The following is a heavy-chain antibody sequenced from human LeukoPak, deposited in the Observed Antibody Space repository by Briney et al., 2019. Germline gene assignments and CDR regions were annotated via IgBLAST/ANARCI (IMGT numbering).Heavy chain of an antibody. Sequence: GGSLRLSCEASGFTFSRYWMHWVRQAPGKGLVWVSRIKSDGKTNYADSVKGRFTISRDNAKHTVSLQMNSLRADDTGVYYCARAPSEVGGYYPEYFRHWGQGTLVTVSS. CDR1: GFTFSRYW. J-gene: IGHJ1*01. D-gene: IGHD3-3*01. CDR3: ARAPSEVGGYYPEYFRH. CDR2: IKSDGKT. V-gene: IGHV3-74*01.